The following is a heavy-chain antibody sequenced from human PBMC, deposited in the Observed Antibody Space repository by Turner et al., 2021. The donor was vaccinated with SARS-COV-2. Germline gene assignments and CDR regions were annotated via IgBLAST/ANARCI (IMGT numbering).Heavy chain of an antibody. CDR1: GFTFRSYW. J-gene: IGHJ4*02. D-gene: IGHD3-3*01. Sequence: EVQLVESGGGLVQPGGSLRLSCAASGFTFRSYWMSWVREAPGKGLEWVANIKQDGSEKYYVDSVKGRFTISRDNAKNSLYLQMNSLRAEDTAVYYCARAEGWAFGVVIPYDYWGQGTLVTVSS. CDR3: ARAEGWAFGVVIPYDY. V-gene: IGHV3-7*01. CDR2: IKQDGSEK.